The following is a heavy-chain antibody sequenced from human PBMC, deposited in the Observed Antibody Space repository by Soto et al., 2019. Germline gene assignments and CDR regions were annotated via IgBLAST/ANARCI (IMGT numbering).Heavy chain of an antibody. V-gene: IGHV4-31*03. CDR1: GGSISSGGYY. D-gene: IGHD6-13*01. CDR3: ARGISSSWHYYYYMDV. J-gene: IGHJ6*03. Sequence: QVQLQESGPGLVKPSQTLSLTCTVSGGSISSGGYYWSWIRQHPGKGLEWIGYIYYSGSTYYNPSLKRRVTISVDTSKNQFSLKLSSVTAADTAVYYCARGISSSWHYYYYMDVWGKGTTVTVSS. CDR2: IYYSGST.